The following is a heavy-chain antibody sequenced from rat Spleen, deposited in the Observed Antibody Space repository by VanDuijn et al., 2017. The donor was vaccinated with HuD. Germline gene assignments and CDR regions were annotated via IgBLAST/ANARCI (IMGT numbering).Heavy chain of an antibody. J-gene: IGHJ2*01. CDR3: TRNWDY. Sequence: EVHLVESGGGLVQPGGSLKLSCVASGFTFNDYWMTWIRQAPGKGLEWVASISKAGGNTYYPDSVRGRFTISSDNSKSTLYLQMNSLRSEDTATYYCTRNWDYWGQGVMVTVSS. CDR2: ISKAGGNT. CDR1: GFTFNDYW. V-gene: IGHV5-31*01. D-gene: IGHD3-6*01.